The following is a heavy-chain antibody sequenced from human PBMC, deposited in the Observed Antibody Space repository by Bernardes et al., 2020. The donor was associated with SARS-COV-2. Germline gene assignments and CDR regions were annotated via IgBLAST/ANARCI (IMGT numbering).Heavy chain of an antibody. CDR2: IYWDDDK. D-gene: IGHD3-3*01. Sequence: SGATLSKPTQTLTLTCPFSGFSLSRSGVGVGWIRQPPGKALEWLALIYWDDDKRYSPSLKSRLAITKDTSKNQVVLTMTNIDVVDTATYFCTRAAQGQVGEYWGQGTLVTVSS. CDR3: TRAAQGQVGEY. V-gene: IGHV2-5*02. CDR1: GFSLSRSGVG. J-gene: IGHJ4*02.